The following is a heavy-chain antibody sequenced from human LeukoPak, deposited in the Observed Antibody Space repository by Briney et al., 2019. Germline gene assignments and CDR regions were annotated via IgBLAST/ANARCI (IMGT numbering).Heavy chain of an antibody. CDR2: IYSSGST. CDR1: GGAISSYY. J-gene: IGHJ4*02. CDR3: ARGAWGVVMTHDY. D-gene: IGHD3-3*01. Sequence: SEPLSLTCTVPGGAISSYYWSWIRQPPGKGLEGFGYIYSSGSTNYHPSLKSRVTISVDASKKQFSLKLSSVTAADTAVYYCARGAWGVVMTHDYWGQGTLVTVSS. V-gene: IGHV4-59*01.